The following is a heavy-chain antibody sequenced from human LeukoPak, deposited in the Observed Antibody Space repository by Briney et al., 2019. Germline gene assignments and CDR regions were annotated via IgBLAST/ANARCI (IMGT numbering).Heavy chain of an antibody. J-gene: IGHJ4*02. CDR1: GGSISSYY. Sequence: SETLSLTCTVSGGSISSYYWSWIRQPAGRGLEWIGRIYTSGSTNYNPSLKSRVTMSVDTSKNQFSLKLSSVTAADTAVYYCARVPWDSSGWPYFDYWGQGTLVTVSS. CDR3: ARVPWDSSGWPYFDY. CDR2: IYTSGST. D-gene: IGHD6-19*01. V-gene: IGHV4-4*07.